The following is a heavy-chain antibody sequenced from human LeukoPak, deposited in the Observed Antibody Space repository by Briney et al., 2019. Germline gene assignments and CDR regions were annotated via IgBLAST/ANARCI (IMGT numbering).Heavy chain of an antibody. CDR1: GGSFSGYY. J-gene: IGHJ5*02. CDR2: INHSGST. CDR3: ARTARRNWFDP. Sequence: SETLSLTCAVYGGSFSGYYWSWIRQPPGKGLEWIGEINHSGSTNYNPSLKSRVTISVDTSKNQFSLKLGFVTAADTAVYYCARTARRNWFDPWGQGTLVTVSS. D-gene: IGHD1-14*01. V-gene: IGHV4-34*01.